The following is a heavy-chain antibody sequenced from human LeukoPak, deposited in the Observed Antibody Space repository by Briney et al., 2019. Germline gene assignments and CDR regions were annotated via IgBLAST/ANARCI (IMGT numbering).Heavy chain of an antibody. Sequence: PGGSLRLSCSAPGFTFSSYSMNWVRQAPGKGLEWVSYISSSSSTVYYADSVKGRFTISRDNSKNTLYLQMNSLRAEDTAVYYCALRASTNIPGYWGQGTLVTVSS. J-gene: IGHJ4*02. CDR1: GFTFSSYS. CDR3: ALRASTNIPGY. CDR2: ISSSSSTV. D-gene: IGHD2/OR15-2a*01. V-gene: IGHV3-48*01.